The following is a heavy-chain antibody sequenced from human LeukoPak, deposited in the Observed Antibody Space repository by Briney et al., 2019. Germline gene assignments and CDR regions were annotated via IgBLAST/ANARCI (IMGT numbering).Heavy chain of an antibody. CDR1: GFTFSDYY. V-gene: IGHV3-11*01. J-gene: IGHJ5*02. Sequence: GGSLRLSCAASGFTFSDYYMSWIRQAPGKGLEWVSYISSSGSTIYYADSVKGRFTISRDNAKNSLYLQMNSLRAEDTAVYYCARGRVDIVATSYRTLRIAVAGTGNWFDPWGQGTLVTVSS. CDR2: ISSSGSTI. CDR3: ARGRVDIVATSYRTLRIAVAGTGNWFDP. D-gene: IGHD6-19*01.